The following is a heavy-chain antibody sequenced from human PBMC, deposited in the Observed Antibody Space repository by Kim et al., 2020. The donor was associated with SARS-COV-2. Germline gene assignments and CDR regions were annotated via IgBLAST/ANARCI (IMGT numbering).Heavy chain of an antibody. Sequence: ASVKVSCKASGYTFTSYYMHWVRQAPGQGLEWMGIINPSGGSTSYAQKFQGRVTMTRDTSTSTVYMELSSLRSEDTAVYYCAREPVWSGSYYRPSHNWFDPWGQGTLVTVSS. J-gene: IGHJ5*02. CDR1: GYTFTSYY. CDR3: AREPVWSGSYYRPSHNWFDP. V-gene: IGHV1-46*01. D-gene: IGHD3-10*01. CDR2: INPSGGST.